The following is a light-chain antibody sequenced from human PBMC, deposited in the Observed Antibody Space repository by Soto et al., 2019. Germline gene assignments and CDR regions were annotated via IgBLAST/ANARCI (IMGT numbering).Light chain of an antibody. V-gene: IGKV1-5*01. J-gene: IGKJ2*02. CDR2: DAS. CDR3: QQYNSYSPWT. Sequence: DIQMTQSPSTLSASVGDRVTITCRASQSISSWLAWYQQKPGKAPKLLIYDASSLESGVPSRFSGSGSGTEFTLTISSPQPDDFATYYCQQYNSYSPWTFGQGTKLEIK. CDR1: QSISSW.